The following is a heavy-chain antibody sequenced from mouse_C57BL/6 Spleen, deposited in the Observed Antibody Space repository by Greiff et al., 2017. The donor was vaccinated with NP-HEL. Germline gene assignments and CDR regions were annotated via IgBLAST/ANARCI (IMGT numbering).Heavy chain of an antibody. D-gene: IGHD1-1*01. V-gene: IGHV1-64*01. J-gene: IGHJ1*03. CDR1: GYTFTSYW. CDR3: ARMEENYGSSLYWYFDV. CDR2: IHPNSGST. Sequence: QVQLQQSGAELVKPGASVKLSCKASGYTFTSYWMHWVKQRPGQGLEWIGMIHPNSGSTNYNEKFKSKATLTVDKSSSTAYMQLSSLTSEDSAVYYCARMEENYGSSLYWYFDVWGTGTTVTVSS.